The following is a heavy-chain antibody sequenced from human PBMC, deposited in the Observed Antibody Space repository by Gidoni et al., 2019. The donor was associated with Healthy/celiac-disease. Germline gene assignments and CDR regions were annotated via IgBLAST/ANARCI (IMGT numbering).Heavy chain of an antibody. CDR3: TTGGMPFLGMDV. CDR2: IKSKTDGGTT. V-gene: IGHV3-15*07. D-gene: IGHD2-2*01. J-gene: IGHJ6*02. CDR1: GFHFSNAW. Sequence: EVQLVASGGGLVQPGGSLRLSCPASGFHFSNAWMNWVRQAPGKGLEWVGRIKSKTDGGTTDYAAHVKGRFTISRDDSKNTLYLKMNSLKTEETAVYDCTTGGMPFLGMDVWGQGTTVTVSS.